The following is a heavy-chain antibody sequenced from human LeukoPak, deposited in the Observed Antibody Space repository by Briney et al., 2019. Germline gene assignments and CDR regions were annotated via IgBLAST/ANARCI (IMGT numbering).Heavy chain of an antibody. CDR3: ARDHTVDGLVFDY. D-gene: IGHD6-19*01. CDR2: IKQDGSEK. Sequence: PGGSLRLSCAASGFTFSDFWMNWVRQAPGKGMEWVASIKQDGSEKYYVYSVKGRFSISRDNAKNSLHLQMNSLRAEDTAVYYCARDHTVDGLVFDYWGQGILVTVSS. CDR1: GFTFSDFW. V-gene: IGHV3-7*01. J-gene: IGHJ4*02.